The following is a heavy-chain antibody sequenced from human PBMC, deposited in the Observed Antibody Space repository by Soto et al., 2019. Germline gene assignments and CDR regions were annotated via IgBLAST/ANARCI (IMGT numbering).Heavy chain of an antibody. CDR1: GYTFTNND. Sequence: ASVKVSCKASGYTFTNNDINWVRQAPGQGLEWIGWMSTNTNTTDSAEVFEGRVSLTWDTSISTAYMQLNSLKIDDTAVYYCAREVVETSSLWLDPRGQGTLVTVSS. V-gene: IGHV1-8*01. J-gene: IGHJ5*02. CDR2: MSTNTNTT. CDR3: AREVVETSSLWLDP. D-gene: IGHD6-6*01.